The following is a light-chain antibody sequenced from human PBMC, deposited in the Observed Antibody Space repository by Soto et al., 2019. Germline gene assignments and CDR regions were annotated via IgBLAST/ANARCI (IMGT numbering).Light chain of an antibody. CDR2: DVS. CDR1: SSDVGGYNY. Sequence: QSVLTQPASLSGSPGQSITISCTGTSSDVGGYNYVSWYQQHPGKAPKLMIYDVSNRPSGVSNRFSGSKSGNTASLTISGLQAEDEADYYCSSYTSSRTFYVFGTGTKVTVL. CDR3: SSYTSSRTFYV. V-gene: IGLV2-14*01. J-gene: IGLJ1*01.